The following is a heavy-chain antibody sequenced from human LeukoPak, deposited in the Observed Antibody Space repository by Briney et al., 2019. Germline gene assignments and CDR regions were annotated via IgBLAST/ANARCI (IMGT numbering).Heavy chain of an antibody. D-gene: IGHD1-26*01. V-gene: IGHV1-3*01. CDR1: GYTFTSYA. Sequence: VASVKVSCKASGYTFTSYAMHWVRHAPGQGLEWMGWINAGNGNTKYSQKFQGRVTITRDTSASTAYMELSSLRSEDTAVYYCARFSPGGVGAGFDYWGQGTLVTVSS. CDR3: ARFSPGGVGAGFDY. J-gene: IGHJ4*02. CDR2: INAGNGNT.